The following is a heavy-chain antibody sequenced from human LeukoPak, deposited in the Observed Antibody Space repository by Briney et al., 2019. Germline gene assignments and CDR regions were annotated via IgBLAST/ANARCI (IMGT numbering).Heavy chain of an antibody. CDR1: GFTFSDYS. CDR2: ISHDGSNK. Sequence: GGSLRLSCVASGFTFSDYSMHWVRQAPGKGLEWVAVISHDGSNKYYADSVKGRFTISRDDARNTLFLQMNSLRAEDTAVYFCATSGIGHYYFDFWGQGALVTVSS. D-gene: IGHD3-3*01. V-gene: IGHV3-30*04. CDR3: ATSGIGHYYFDF. J-gene: IGHJ4*02.